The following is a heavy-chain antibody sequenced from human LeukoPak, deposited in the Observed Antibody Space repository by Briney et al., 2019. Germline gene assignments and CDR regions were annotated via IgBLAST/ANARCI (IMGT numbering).Heavy chain of an antibody. CDR3: AKGGWLDD. V-gene: IGHV3-23*01. Sequence: RGSLRLSCAASGFNFNKYDMTWARQAPGKGLEWVSTITGRSDKTYYTDSVRGRFVTSRDNSKDTLYLQMNSLRAEDTALYYCAKGGWLDDLGQGALVTVSS. CDR1: GFNFNKYD. CDR2: ITGRSDKT. J-gene: IGHJ4*02. D-gene: IGHD6-19*01.